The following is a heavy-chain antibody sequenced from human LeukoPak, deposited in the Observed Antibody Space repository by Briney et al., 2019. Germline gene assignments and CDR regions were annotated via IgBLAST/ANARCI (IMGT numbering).Heavy chain of an antibody. CDR3: ARAYSGYDWGTYYFDY. V-gene: IGHV4-39*01. CDR2: IYYSGST. Sequence: PETLSLTCTVSGGSISSSSYYWGWIRQPPGKGLEWIGSIYYSGSTYYNPSLKSRVTISVDTSKNQFSLKLSSVTAADTAVYYCARAYSGYDWGTYYFDYWGQGTLVTVSS. D-gene: IGHD5-12*01. CDR1: GGSISSSSYY. J-gene: IGHJ4*02.